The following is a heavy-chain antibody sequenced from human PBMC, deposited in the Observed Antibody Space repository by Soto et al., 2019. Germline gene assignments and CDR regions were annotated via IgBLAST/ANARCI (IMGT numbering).Heavy chain of an antibody. CDR2: IYYRGTT. CDR1: GASLTRGVYY. CDR3: ARDRSGSFDY. D-gene: IGHD1-26*01. V-gene: IGHV4-61*08. Sequence: PSETLSLTCSVSGASLTRGVYYWSWLRQPPGRPLEWIGPIYYRGTTNYNPSLTGRVTMTRDTSTSTVYMELSSLRSEDTAVYYCARDRSGSFDYWGQGTLVTVSS. J-gene: IGHJ4*02.